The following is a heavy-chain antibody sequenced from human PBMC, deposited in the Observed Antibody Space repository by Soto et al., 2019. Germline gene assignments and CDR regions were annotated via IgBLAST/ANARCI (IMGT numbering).Heavy chain of an antibody. J-gene: IGHJ5*02. CDR1: GFTFSSYA. D-gene: IGHD6-13*01. Sequence: QVQLVESGGGVVQPGRSLRLSCAASGFTFSSYAMHWVRQAPGKGLEWVAVISYDGSNKYYADSVKGRFTISRDNPKNTLYLQMNRLRAEDTAVYYCARGQELVRMDGWFDPWGQGTLVSVFS. CDR3: ARGQELVRMDGWFDP. V-gene: IGHV3-30-3*01. CDR2: ISYDGSNK.